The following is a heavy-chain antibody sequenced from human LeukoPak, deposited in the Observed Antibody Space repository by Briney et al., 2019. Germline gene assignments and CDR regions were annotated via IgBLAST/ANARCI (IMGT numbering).Heavy chain of an antibody. CDR2: ISYDGSYK. D-gene: IGHD4-17*01. CDR1: GFTFSSYG. V-gene: IGHV3-30*18. Sequence: WGTLTLSCAASGFTFSSYGMHWVRQAPGKGLEWVAVISYDGSYKYYADSVKGRFTISRDNSKDTPYLQMNSLRAEDTAVYYCAKVGDYGDYALDYWGQGTLVTVSS. CDR3: AKVGDYGDYALDY. J-gene: IGHJ4*02.